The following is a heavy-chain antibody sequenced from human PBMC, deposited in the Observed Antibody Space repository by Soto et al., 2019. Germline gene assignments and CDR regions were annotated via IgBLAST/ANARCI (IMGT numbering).Heavy chain of an antibody. Sequence: EVQLVESGGGLVQPGGSLRLSCEASGFTFSTYSMNWVRQAPGKGLEWVSYITSSSTTIYYADSVKGRFTVSRDNAQNSLFLQMNSLREEDTAVYYCARWVSGGSEILDYWGQGTLVTVSS. V-gene: IGHV3-48*02. D-gene: IGHD5-12*01. CDR3: ARWVSGGSEILDY. CDR1: GFTFSTYS. CDR2: ITSSSTTI. J-gene: IGHJ4*02.